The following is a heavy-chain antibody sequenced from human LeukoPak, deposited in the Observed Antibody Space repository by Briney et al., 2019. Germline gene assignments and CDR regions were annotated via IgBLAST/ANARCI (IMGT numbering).Heavy chain of an antibody. D-gene: IGHD1-26*01. CDR1: GFTFGSYS. J-gene: IGHJ4*02. CDR2: ISSSSSTI. CDR3: AKDWDLDH. V-gene: IGHV3-48*01. Sequence: GGSLRLSCAASGFTFGSYSMNWVRQAPGKGLEWVSYISSSSSTIYYADSVKGRFTISRDNAKNSLYLQMNSLRAVDTAVYYCAKDWDLDHWGQGTLVTVSS.